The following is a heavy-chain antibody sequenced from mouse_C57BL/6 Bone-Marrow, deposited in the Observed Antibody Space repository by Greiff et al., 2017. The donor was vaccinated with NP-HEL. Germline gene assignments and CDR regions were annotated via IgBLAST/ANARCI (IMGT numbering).Heavy chain of an antibody. J-gene: IGHJ2*01. CDR3: ARLPPYYYGSRGY. D-gene: IGHD1-1*01. CDR1: GFTFSSYG. CDR2: ISSGGSYT. V-gene: IGHV5-6*01. Sequence: DVHLVESGGDLVKPGGSLKLSCAASGFTFSSYGMSWVRQTPDKRLEWVATISSGGSYTYYPDSVKGRFTISRDNAKNTLYLQMSSLKSEDTAMYYCARLPPYYYGSRGYWGQGTTLTVSS.